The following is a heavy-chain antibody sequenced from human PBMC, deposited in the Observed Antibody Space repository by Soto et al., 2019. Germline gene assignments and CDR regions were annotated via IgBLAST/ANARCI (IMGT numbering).Heavy chain of an antibody. D-gene: IGHD4-4*01. CDR1: GFTFSNYA. CDR3: ASSKYSNYYYYYGMDV. Sequence: EVQLLESGGGLVQPGGSLRLSCAASGFTFSNYAMSWVRRAPGKGLEWVSGISGSGGSTYYADSVKGRFTISRDNSKNTLYLQMNSLRAEDTAVYYCASSKYSNYYYYYGMDVWGQGTTVTVSS. V-gene: IGHV3-23*01. J-gene: IGHJ6*02. CDR2: ISGSGGST.